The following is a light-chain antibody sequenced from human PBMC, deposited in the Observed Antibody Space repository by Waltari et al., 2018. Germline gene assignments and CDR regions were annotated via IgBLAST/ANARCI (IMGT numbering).Light chain of an antibody. CDR1: QSVSSD. CDR3: QQRSNWPLT. CDR2: DAS. Sequence: EIVLTQSPATLSLSPGETATLSFRASQSVSSDLALYQQKPGQAPRLLIYDASNRATGIPARFSGSGSGTDFTLTISSLEPEDFAVYYCQQRSNWPLTFGGGTKVEIK. V-gene: IGKV3-11*01. J-gene: IGKJ4*01.